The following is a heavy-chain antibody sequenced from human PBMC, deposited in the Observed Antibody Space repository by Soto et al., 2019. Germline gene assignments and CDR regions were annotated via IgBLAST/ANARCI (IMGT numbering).Heavy chain of an antibody. V-gene: IGHV4-30-2*01. CDR3: AKTRYSSSSFFDE. Sequence: SETLSLTCAVSGGSISSGGYSWSWIRQPPGKGLEWIGYIYHSGSTYYNPSLKSRVTISVDKSKNQFSLKLSSVTAADTAVYYGAKTRYSSSSFFDEWGQGTLVTVSS. CDR2: IYHSGST. J-gene: IGHJ4*02. D-gene: IGHD6-6*01. CDR1: GGSISSGGYS.